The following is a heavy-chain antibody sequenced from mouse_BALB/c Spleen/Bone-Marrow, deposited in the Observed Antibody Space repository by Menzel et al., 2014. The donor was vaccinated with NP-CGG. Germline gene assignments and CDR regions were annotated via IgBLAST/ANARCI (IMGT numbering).Heavy chain of an antibody. CDR1: GFNIKDTY. D-gene: IGHD1-1*01. Sequence: VQLKESGAELVKPGASVKLSCTASGFNIKDTYMHWVKQRPEQGLGWIGRIDPASGNTKYDPKFQGKATITADTSSNTAYLQLSSLTSEDTAVYYCASYYYGSSSFAYWGQGTLVTVSA. V-gene: IGHV14-3*02. CDR3: ASYYYGSSSFAY. CDR2: IDPASGNT. J-gene: IGHJ3*01.